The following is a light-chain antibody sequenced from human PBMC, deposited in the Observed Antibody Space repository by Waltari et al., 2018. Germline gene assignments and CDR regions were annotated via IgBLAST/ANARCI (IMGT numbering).Light chain of an antibody. V-gene: IGKV3-15*01. Sequence: EIVMTQSPATLSVSPGERATLSCRASQSVSRKLAWSQQKPGQAPRLLIYCVSTRATGIPARFSGSGSVTEFTLTISSLQSEDFAVYYCQQYNNWPLTFGVGTKVEIK. CDR1: QSVSRK. CDR2: CVS. J-gene: IGKJ4*01. CDR3: QQYNNWPLT.